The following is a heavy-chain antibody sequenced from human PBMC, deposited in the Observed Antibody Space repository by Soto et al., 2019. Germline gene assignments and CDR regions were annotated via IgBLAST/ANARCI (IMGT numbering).Heavy chain of an antibody. V-gene: IGHV3-23*01. CDR1: GFTFSSYA. J-gene: IGHJ4*02. CDR3: AKARRSSSSLLFDY. Sequence: GESLKISCAASGFTFSSYAMSWVRQAPGKGLEWVSAISGSGGSTYYADSVKGRFTISRDNSKNTLYLQMNSLRAEDTAVYYCAKARRSSSSLLFDYWGQGTLVTVSS. D-gene: IGHD6-6*01. CDR2: ISGSGGST.